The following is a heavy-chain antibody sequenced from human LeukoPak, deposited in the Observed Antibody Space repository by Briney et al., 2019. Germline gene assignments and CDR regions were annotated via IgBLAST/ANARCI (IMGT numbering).Heavy chain of an antibody. V-gene: IGHV3-21*01. Sequence: GGSLILSCAASGFTFSNYAMHWVRQAPGKGLEWVSSISATSTYIYYADSVRGRFTISRDDAKNSVSLQMNSLRAEDTAVYYCARVGEQLAFDSWGQGTLVTVSS. J-gene: IGHJ4*02. CDR2: ISATSTYI. D-gene: IGHD6-13*01. CDR1: GFTFSNYA. CDR3: ARVGEQLAFDS.